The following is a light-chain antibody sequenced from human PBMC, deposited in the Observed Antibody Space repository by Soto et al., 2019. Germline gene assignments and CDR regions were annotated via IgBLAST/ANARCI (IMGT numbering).Light chain of an antibody. J-gene: IGLJ1*01. Sequence: QSVLTQPASVSGSPGQSITISCTGTSSDVGGYNFVSWYQQHPGKAPKLMIYDVNNRPSGVSNRFSGSKSGNTASLTISGLQAEDDADYYCCSYTSSRTYVFGPGTKVTVL. CDR1: SSDVGGYNF. CDR2: DVN. V-gene: IGLV2-14*03. CDR3: CSYTSSRTYV.